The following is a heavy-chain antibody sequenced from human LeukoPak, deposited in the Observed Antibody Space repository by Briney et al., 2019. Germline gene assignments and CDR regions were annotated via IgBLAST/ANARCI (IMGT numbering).Heavy chain of an antibody. Sequence: GGSLRLSCAASGFTFSSYAMSWVRQAPGKGLEWVSAISGSGGSTYYADSVKGRFTISRDNSKNTLYLQMNSLRAENTAVYYCAKPTAMATVVFGYWGQGTLVTVSS. J-gene: IGHJ4*02. D-gene: IGHD5-18*01. CDR3: AKPTAMATVVFGY. CDR2: ISGSGGST. CDR1: GFTFSSYA. V-gene: IGHV3-23*01.